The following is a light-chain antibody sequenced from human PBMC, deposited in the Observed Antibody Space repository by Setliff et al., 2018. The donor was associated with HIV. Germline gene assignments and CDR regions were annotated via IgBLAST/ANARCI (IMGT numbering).Light chain of an antibody. J-gene: IGLJ3*02. CDR3: SSYTSSSTFLV. CDR2: DIN. CDR1: SSDVGGYAF. Sequence: QSALTQPASVSGPPGQSITISCTGTSSDVGGYAFVSWYQLHPGKAPKFMIYDINKRSSAVSNQFSGSKSGDTASLTISGLQADDEADYFCSSYTSSSTFLVFGGGTKVTVL. V-gene: IGLV2-14*03.